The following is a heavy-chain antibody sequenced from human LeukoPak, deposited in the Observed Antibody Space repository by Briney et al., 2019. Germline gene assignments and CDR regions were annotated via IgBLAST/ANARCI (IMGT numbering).Heavy chain of an antibody. V-gene: IGHV1-2*02. CDR3: ACPYYDDSSGYYHPFDY. CDR1: GYTFTGYY. CDR2: INPNGGGT. Sequence: ASVKLSCKASGYTFTGYYMHWVRQAPGQGLEWMGWINPNGGGTNYAQKFQGRVTMTRDTSISTAYMELSRLRSDDTAVYYCACPYYDDSSGYYHPFDYWGQGNLVTVSS. D-gene: IGHD3-22*01. J-gene: IGHJ4*02.